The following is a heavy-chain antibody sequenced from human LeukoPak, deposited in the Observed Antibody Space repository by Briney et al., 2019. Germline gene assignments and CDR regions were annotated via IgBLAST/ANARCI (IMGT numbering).Heavy chain of an antibody. CDR1: GFTFSSSA. V-gene: IGHV3-23*01. CDR3: AKGGKYSSSPIDY. D-gene: IGHD6-13*01. CDR2: ISGSGGST. J-gene: IGHJ4*02. Sequence: GGSLRLSCAASGFTFSSSAMSWVRQAPGKGLEWASTISGSGGSTYYADSVKGRFTISRDNSKNTLYLQMNSLRAEDTAVYYCAKGGKYSSSPIDYWGQGTLVTVSS.